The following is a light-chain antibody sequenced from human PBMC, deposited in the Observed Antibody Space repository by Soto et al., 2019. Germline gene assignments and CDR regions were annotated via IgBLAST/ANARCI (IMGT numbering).Light chain of an antibody. CDR3: TSYVGSDIWV. V-gene: IGLV2-8*01. J-gene: IGLJ3*02. CDR2: EVS. CDR1: SSDVGAYKY. Sequence: QSALTQLPSASGSPGQSVTISCTGTSSDVGAYKYVSWYQQYPGKAPKLMIYEVSKRPSGVPDRFSGSKSGNTASLTVSGLQAEDEGDYYCTSYVGSDIWVFGGGTKLTVL.